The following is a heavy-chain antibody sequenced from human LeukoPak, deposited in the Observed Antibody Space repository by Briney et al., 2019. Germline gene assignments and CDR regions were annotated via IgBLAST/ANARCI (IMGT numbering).Heavy chain of an antibody. CDR2: INHSGST. Sequence: SETLSLTCAVYGGSFSGYYWSWIRQPPGKGLEWIGEINHSGSTNYNPSLKSRVTISVDTSKNQFSLKLSSVTAADTAVYYCAARSSSWYYGYWGQGTLVTVSS. CDR1: GGSFSGYY. V-gene: IGHV4-34*01. CDR3: AARSSSWYYGY. D-gene: IGHD6-13*01. J-gene: IGHJ4*02.